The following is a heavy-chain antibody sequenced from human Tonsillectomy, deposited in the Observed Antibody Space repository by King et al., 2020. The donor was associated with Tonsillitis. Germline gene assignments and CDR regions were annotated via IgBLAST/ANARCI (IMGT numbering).Heavy chain of an antibody. CDR1: GFSLSTSGVG. D-gene: IGHD3-16*01. V-gene: IGHV2-5*01. CDR3: AHRRPDYGARDAFDI. J-gene: IGHJ3*02. Sequence: TLKESGPTLVKPPQTLTLTCTFSGFSLSTSGVGVGWIRQPPGKALEWLVLIYWNDDKSYSPSLKSRLTITKDTSKNQVVLTMTNMDPVDTATYYCAHRRPDYGARDAFDIWGQGTMVTVSS. CDR2: IYWNDDK.